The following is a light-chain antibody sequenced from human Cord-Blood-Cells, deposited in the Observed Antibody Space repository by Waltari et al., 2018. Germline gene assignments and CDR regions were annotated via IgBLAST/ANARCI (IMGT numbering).Light chain of an antibody. Sequence: QSALTQPASQPGQSITISCTGTSSDVGSYNLVSWYQQHPGKAPKLMIYEVSKRPSGVSNRFSGSKSGNMASLTISGLQAEDEADYYCCSYAGSSTYVFGTGTKVTVL. CDR3: CSYAGSSTYV. CDR1: SSDVGSYNL. V-gene: IGLV2-23*02. J-gene: IGLJ1*01. CDR2: EVS.